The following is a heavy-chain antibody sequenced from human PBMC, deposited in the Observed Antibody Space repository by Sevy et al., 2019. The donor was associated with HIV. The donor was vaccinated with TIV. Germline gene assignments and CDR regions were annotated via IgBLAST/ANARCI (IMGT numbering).Heavy chain of an antibody. J-gene: IGHJ4*02. Sequence: ASVKVSCKVSGYTLSQLSMHWVRQAPGKGLEWMGRVDPEDGETIFAQKFQGRVTMTEDTFTDTAYMELSSLRSEDTAVYYCASAREYYEDNSGYLDYWGQGTLVTVS. V-gene: IGHV1-24*01. D-gene: IGHD3-22*01. CDR1: GYTLSQLS. CDR2: VDPEDGET. CDR3: ASAREYYEDNSGYLDY.